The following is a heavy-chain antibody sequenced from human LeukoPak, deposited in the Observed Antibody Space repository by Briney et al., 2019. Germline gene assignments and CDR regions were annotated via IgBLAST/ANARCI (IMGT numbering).Heavy chain of an antibody. CDR3: AKDGGEYYDILTGYYPRLYYMDV. Sequence: GGSLRLSCAASGFTFSSTWMSWVRQAPGKGLEWVANIKQDGSAKYYVDSVKGRFTISRDNAKNSLYLQMNSLRAEDTAVYYCAKDGGEYYDILTGYYPRLYYMDVWGKGTTVTISS. CDR2: IKQDGSAK. V-gene: IGHV3-7*03. J-gene: IGHJ6*03. CDR1: GFTFSSTW. D-gene: IGHD3-9*01.